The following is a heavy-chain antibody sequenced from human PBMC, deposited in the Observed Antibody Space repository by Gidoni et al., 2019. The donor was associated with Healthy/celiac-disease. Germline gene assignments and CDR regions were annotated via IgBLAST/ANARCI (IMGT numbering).Heavy chain of an antibody. D-gene: IGHD6-13*01. J-gene: IGHJ5*02. CDR1: GFTFSSYS. CDR2: ISSSSSYI. V-gene: IGHV3-21*01. CDR3: AYSSQANWFDP. Sequence: EVQLVESGGGLVKPGGSLRLSCAASGFTFSSYSMNWVRQAPGKGLEWVSSISSSSSYIYYADSVKGRFTISRDNAKNTLYLQMNSLRAEDTAVYYCAYSSQANWFDPWGQGTLVTVSS.